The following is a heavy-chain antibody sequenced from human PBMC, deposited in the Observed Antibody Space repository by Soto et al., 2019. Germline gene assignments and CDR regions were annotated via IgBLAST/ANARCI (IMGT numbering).Heavy chain of an antibody. D-gene: IGHD5-12*01. CDR3: AKEMLASISRPFDY. V-gene: IGHV3-23*01. Sequence: GGSLRLSCAASGFTFVNFGMRWVRQAPGKGLEWVSSISGNGFNTYYAGSVEGRFTVSRDNSKNTLYLQMNSLRAEDTALYYCAKEMLASISRPFDYWGQGTLVTVSS. CDR1: GFTFVNFG. CDR2: ISGNGFNT. J-gene: IGHJ4*02.